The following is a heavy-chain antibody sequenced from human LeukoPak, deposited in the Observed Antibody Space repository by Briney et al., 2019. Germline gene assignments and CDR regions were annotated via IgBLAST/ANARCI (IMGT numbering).Heavy chain of an antibody. V-gene: IGHV5-51*01. J-gene: IGHJ3*02. CDR1: GYSFTSYW. D-gene: IGHD3-9*01. Sequence: GESLKISCKGSGYSFTSYWIGWVRQMPGKGLEWMGIIYPGDSDTRYSPSFQGQVTISADKSISTAYLQWSSLKASDTAMYYCASHERDYDILTGYYPGGATGNDNAFDIWGQGTMVTVSS. CDR3: ASHERDYDILTGYYPGGATGNDNAFDI. CDR2: IYPGDSDT.